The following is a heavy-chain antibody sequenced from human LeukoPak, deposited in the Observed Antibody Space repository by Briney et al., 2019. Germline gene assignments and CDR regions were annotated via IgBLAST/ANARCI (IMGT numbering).Heavy chain of an antibody. CDR1: GYTFTSYD. D-gene: IGHD5-24*01. Sequence: ASVKVSCKASGYTFTSYDINWVRQATGQGLEWMGWMNPNSGNTGYAQKFQGRVTMTRDTSISAAYMELSRLRSDDTAVYYCAREGEEKGRDVVPWGQGTLVTVSS. CDR3: AREGEEKGRDVVP. V-gene: IGHV1-8*01. J-gene: IGHJ5*02. CDR2: MNPNSGNT.